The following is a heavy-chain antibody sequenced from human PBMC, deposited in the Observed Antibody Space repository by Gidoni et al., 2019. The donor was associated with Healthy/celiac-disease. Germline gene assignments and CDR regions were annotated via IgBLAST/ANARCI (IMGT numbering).Heavy chain of an antibody. CDR3: ASGLSSGPLRFSGGIDY. D-gene: IGHD3-22*01. Sequence: QVQLVQSGAEVKKPGSSVKVSCKASGGTFSSYAISWVRQAPGQGLEWMGGIIPIFGTANYAQKFQGRVTITADESTSTAYMELSSLRSEDTAVYYCASGLSSGPLRFSGGIDYWGQGTLVTVSS. J-gene: IGHJ4*02. CDR1: GGTFSSYA. CDR2: IIPIFGTA. V-gene: IGHV1-69*01.